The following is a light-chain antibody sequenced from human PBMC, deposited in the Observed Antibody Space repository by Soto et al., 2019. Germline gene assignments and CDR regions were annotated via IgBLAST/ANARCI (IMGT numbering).Light chain of an antibody. V-gene: IGLV2-14*01. CDR2: EVT. CDR1: SSDIGGYNY. J-gene: IGLJ3*02. Sequence: QSALTQPASVSGSPGQSITISCTGTSSDIGGYNYVSWYQQYPGKAPKLIIYEVTNRPSGVSNRFSGSKSGNTASLTISGLQAEDEADYYCSSYRSGSSPWVFGGGTKLTVL. CDR3: SSYRSGSSPWV.